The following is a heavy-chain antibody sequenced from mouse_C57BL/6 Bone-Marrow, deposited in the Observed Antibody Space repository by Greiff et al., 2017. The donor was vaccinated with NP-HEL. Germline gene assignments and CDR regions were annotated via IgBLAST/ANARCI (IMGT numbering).Heavy chain of an antibody. CDR1: GYAFSSYW. CDR3: ARSDYYGTPFAY. CDR2: IYPGDGDT. D-gene: IGHD1-1*01. Sequence: QVHVKQSGAELVKPGASVKISCKASGYAFSSYWMNWVKQRPGKGLEWIGQIYPGDGDTNYNGKFKGKATLTADKSSSTAYMQLSSLTSEDSAVYFCARSDYYGTPFAYWGQGTLVTVSA. V-gene: IGHV1-80*01. J-gene: IGHJ3*01.